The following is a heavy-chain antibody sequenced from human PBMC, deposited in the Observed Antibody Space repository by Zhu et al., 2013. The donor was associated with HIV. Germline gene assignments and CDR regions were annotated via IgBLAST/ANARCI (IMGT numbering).Heavy chain of an antibody. CDR2: ISYDGSNQ. Sequence: VQLVESGGSVVQPGRSLRLSCAASGFTFSSYTMHWVRQAPGKGLEWVAVISYDGSNQYYADSVKGRFTISRDNSKNTLFLQMNSLGAEDTAVYYCALPYSGDYHAHWGQGAMVTVSA. J-gene: IGHJ4*02. CDR1: GFTFSSYT. V-gene: IGHV3-30-3*01. CDR3: ALPYSGDYHAH. D-gene: IGHD4-17*01.